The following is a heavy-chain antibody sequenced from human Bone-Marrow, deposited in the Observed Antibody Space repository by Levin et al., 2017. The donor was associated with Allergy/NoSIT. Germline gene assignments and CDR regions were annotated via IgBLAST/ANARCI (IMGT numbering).Heavy chain of an antibody. CDR3: AKDGGEQWLSSDTYFDY. Sequence: SCAASGFTFSGYALHWVRQAPGKGLEWVAVISSDGRDEYYADSVKGRFTISSDNSKNTLYLEMTSLRPDDTAVYYCAKDGGEQWLSSDTYFDYWGQGTLVTVSS. CDR2: ISSDGRDE. V-gene: IGHV3-30*04. J-gene: IGHJ4*02. CDR1: GFTFSGYA. D-gene: IGHD6-19*01.